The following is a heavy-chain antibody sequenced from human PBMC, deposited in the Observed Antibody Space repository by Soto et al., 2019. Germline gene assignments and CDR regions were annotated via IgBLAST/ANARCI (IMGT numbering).Heavy chain of an antibody. D-gene: IGHD6-19*01. CDR3: AKAPRIAVAIGYFDY. CDR1: GFTFDDYA. J-gene: IGHJ4*02. CDR2: ISWNCGSI. V-gene: IGHV3-9*01. Sequence: GGSLRLSCAASGFTFDDYAMHWVRQAPGKGLERVSGISWNCGSIGYADSVKGRFTISRDNAKNSLYLQMNSLRAEDTALYYCAKAPRIAVAIGYFDYWGQGTLVTVSS.